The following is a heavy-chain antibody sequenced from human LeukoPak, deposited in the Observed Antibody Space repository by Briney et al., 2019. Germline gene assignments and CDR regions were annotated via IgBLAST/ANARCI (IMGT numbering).Heavy chain of an antibody. V-gene: IGHV1-18*01. J-gene: IGHJ6*02. D-gene: IGHD2-15*01. Sequence: ASVKVSCKASGYTFTSYGISWVRQAPGQGLEWMGWISAYNGNTNYAQKLQGRVTMTTDTSTSTAYMELRSLRSDGAAVYYCARDGRCSGGSCYSFRMNVWGQGTTVTVSS. CDR2: ISAYNGNT. CDR1: GYTFTSYG. CDR3: ARDGRCSGGSCYSFRMNV.